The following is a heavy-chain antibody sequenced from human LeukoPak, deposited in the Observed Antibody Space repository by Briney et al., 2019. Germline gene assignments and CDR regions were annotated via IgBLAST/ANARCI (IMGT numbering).Heavy chain of an antibody. D-gene: IGHD3-22*01. CDR1: GFPFSSYT. CDR2: ISGSSPAT. CDR3: AKGSYYDSSGSFYFDY. J-gene: IGHJ4*02. V-gene: IGHV3-23*01. Sequence: PGGSLRLSCAASGFPFSSYTLSWVRQAPGKGLEWVSAISGSSPATYYSGSVKGRFTISRDNSKNTLYVQVNSLGTEDTAAYYCAKGSYYDSSGSFYFDYWGQGTLVTVSS.